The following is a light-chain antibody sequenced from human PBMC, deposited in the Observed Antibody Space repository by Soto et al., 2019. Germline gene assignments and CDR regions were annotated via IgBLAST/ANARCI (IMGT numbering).Light chain of an antibody. CDR1: QSVSSN. CDR3: QQYNNWPPFT. Sequence: EIVMTQSPATLSVSPGESATLSCRASQSVSSNLAWYQQKPGQAPRLLIYGASTRATGIPARFSGSGSGTEFTLTISSLQSEDFAVYYWQQYNNWPPFTFGPGTKVDIK. CDR2: GAS. V-gene: IGKV3-15*01. J-gene: IGKJ3*01.